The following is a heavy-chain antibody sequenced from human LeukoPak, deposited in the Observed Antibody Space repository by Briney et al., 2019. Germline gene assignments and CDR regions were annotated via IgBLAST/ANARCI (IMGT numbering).Heavy chain of an antibody. CDR1: GFTFSDYY. V-gene: IGHV3-11*01. CDR3: ARDHLVVVPAANNWFDP. J-gene: IGHJ5*02. Sequence: GGSLRLSCAASGFTFSDYYMSWIRQAPGKGLEWVSYISSSGSTIYYADSVEGRFTISRDNAKNSLYLQMNSLRAEDTAVYYCARDHLVVVPAANNWFDPWGQGTLVTVSS. D-gene: IGHD2-2*01. CDR2: ISSSGSTI.